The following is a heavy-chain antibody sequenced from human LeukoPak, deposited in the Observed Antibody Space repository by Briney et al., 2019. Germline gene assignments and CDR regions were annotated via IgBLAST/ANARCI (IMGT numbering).Heavy chain of an antibody. CDR1: GGSISSYY. CDR2: IYPSGST. V-gene: IGHV4-4*07. CDR3: ARALAPYYDFWSGYYPPIYYYYYMDV. J-gene: IGHJ6*03. D-gene: IGHD3-3*01. Sequence: PSETLSLTCTVSGGSISSYYWSWLRQPAGKGLEWIGRIYPSGSTNYNPSLKRRVTISVDTSNNKFSLMLRSVPAADTAVYYCARALAPYYDFWSGYYPPIYYYYYMDVWGKGTTVTVSS.